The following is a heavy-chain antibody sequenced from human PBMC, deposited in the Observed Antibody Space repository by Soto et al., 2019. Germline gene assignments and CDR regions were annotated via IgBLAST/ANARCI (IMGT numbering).Heavy chain of an antibody. CDR1: GFTFSSYS. J-gene: IGHJ6*02. V-gene: IGHV3-21*01. D-gene: IGHD6-13*01. CDR3: ARDGKDLIPRHSSSWVYYYGMDV. Sequence: PGGSLRLSCAASGFTFSSYSMNWVRQAPGKGLEWVSSISSSSSYIYYADSVKGRFTISRDNAKNSLYLQMNSLRAEDTAVYYCARDGKDLIPRHSSSWVYYYGMDVWGQGTTVTAP. CDR2: ISSSSSYI.